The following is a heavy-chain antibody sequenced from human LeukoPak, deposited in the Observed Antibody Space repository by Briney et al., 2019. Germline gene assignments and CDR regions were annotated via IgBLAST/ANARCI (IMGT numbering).Heavy chain of an antibody. V-gene: IGHV4-59*01. CDR1: GGSISSYY. CDR2: IYYSGST. J-gene: IGHJ6*02. Sequence: PSETLSLTCTVSGGSISSYYWSWIRQPPGKGLEWIGSIYYSGSTNYNPSLKSRVTISVDTSKNQFSLKLSSVTAADTAVYYCARDHLRDGYNSYGMDVWGQGTTVTVSS. D-gene: IGHD5-24*01. CDR3: ARDHLRDGYNSYGMDV.